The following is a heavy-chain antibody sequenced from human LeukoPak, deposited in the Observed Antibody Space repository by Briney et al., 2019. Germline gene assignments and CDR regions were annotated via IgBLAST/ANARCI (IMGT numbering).Heavy chain of an antibody. Sequence: SVKVSCKASGGTFSSYAISWVRQAPGQGLEWMGGIIPIFGTANYAQKFQGRVTITADKSTSTAYMELNSLRAEDTAVYYCAKDMDVGGYGSGSYFDYWGQGILVTVSS. D-gene: IGHD3-10*01. J-gene: IGHJ4*02. CDR3: AKDMDVGGYGSGSYFDY. V-gene: IGHV1-69*06. CDR2: IIPIFGTA. CDR1: GGTFSSYA.